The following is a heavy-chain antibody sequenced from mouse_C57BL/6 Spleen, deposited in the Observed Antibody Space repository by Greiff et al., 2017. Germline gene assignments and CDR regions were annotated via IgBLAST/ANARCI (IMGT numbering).Heavy chain of an antibody. CDR3: ARYPSSTMITLYYFDY. D-gene: IGHD2-4*01. CDR2: IDPANGNT. J-gene: IGHJ2*01. CDR1: GFNIKNTY. Sequence: EVQLQQSVAELVRPGASVKLSCTASGFNIKNTYMHWVKQRPEQGLEWIGRIDPANGNTKYAPKFQGKATITADTSSNTAYLQLSSLTSEDTAIYYCARYPSSTMITLYYFDYWGQGTTLTVSS. V-gene: IGHV14-3*01.